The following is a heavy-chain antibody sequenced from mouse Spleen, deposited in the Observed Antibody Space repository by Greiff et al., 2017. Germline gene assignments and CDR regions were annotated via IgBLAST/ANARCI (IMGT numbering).Heavy chain of an antibody. Sequence: EVKLQESGPGLVKPSQSLSLTCSVTGYSITSGYYWNWIRQFPGNKLEWMGYISYDGSNNYNPSLKNRISITRDTSKNQFFLKLNSVTTEDTATYYCARGVTGVFAYWGQGTLVTVSA. CDR3: ARGVTGVFAY. V-gene: IGHV3-6*01. J-gene: IGHJ3*01. CDR1: GYSITSGYY. D-gene: IGHD4-1*01. CDR2: ISYDGSN.